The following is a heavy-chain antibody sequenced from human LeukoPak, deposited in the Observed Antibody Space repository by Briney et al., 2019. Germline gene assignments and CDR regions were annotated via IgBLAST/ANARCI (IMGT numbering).Heavy chain of an antibody. D-gene: IGHD6-19*01. CDR2: ISSSSSTI. Sequence: PGGSLRLSCAASGFTFSSYSMNWVRQAPGKGLEWVSYISSSSSTIYYADSVKGRFTISRDNAKNSLYLQMNSLRAEDTAVYYCARAAEYSSGLVRVELDYWGQGTLVTVSS. CDR1: GFTFSSYS. J-gene: IGHJ4*02. CDR3: ARAAEYSSGLVRVELDY. V-gene: IGHV3-48*01.